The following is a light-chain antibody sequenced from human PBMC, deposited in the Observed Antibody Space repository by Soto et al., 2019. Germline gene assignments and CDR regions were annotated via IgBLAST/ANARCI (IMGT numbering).Light chain of an antibody. CDR1: QSVKNF. CDR3: QQRWTWPLT. Sequence: EIVLTQSPATLSLSPGERATLSCRASQSVKNFLAWYQQKPGQAPRLLIFDAVSRATGIPPRFSGSGSGTDFNLTITGLEPEDFAVYYCQQRWTWPLTFGGGTSVEIK. V-gene: IGKV3-11*01. CDR2: DAV. J-gene: IGKJ4*01.